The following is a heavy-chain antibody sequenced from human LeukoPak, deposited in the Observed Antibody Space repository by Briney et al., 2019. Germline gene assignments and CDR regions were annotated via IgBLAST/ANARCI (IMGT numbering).Heavy chain of an antibody. Sequence: ASVKVSCKASGYTFTSYDINWVQQATGQGLEWMGWMNPNSGNTGYAQKFQGRVAMTRNTSISTAYMELSSLRSEDTAVYHCARYYYDSSGYGYWGQGTLVTVSS. J-gene: IGHJ4*02. CDR2: MNPNSGNT. V-gene: IGHV1-8*01. D-gene: IGHD3-22*01. CDR1: GYTFTSYD. CDR3: ARYYYDSSGYGY.